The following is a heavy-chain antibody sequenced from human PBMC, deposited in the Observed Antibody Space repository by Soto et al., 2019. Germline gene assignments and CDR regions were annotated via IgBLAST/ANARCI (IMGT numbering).Heavy chain of an antibody. Sequence: SETLSLTCAVYGGSFSGYYWSWIRQPPGKGLEWIGEINHSGSTNYNPSLKSRVTISVDTSKNQFSLKLSSVTAEDTAVYYCARPVVPAATSGMDVWGQGTTVTVSS. V-gene: IGHV4-34*01. D-gene: IGHD2-2*01. J-gene: IGHJ6*02. CDR1: GGSFSGYY. CDR2: INHSGST. CDR3: ARPVVPAATSGMDV.